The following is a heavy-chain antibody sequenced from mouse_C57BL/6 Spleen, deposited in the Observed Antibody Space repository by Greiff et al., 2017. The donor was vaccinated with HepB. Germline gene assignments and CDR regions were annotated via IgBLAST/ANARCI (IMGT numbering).Heavy chain of an antibody. Sequence: VKLQESGAELVRPGASVTLSCKASGYTFTDYEMHWVKQTPVHGLEWIGAIDPETGGTAYNQKFKGKAILTADKSSSTAYMELRSLTSEDSAVYYCTSVTTVVRQGAMDYWGQGTSVTVSS. J-gene: IGHJ4*01. CDR1: GYTFTDYE. CDR2: IDPETGGT. CDR3: TSVTTVVRQGAMDY. V-gene: IGHV1-15*01. D-gene: IGHD1-1*01.